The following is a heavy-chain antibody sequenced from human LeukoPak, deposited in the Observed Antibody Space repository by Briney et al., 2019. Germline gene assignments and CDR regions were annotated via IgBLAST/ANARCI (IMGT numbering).Heavy chain of an antibody. CDR3: ARDPDSSSWEENWFDP. D-gene: IGHD6-13*01. CDR1: GFTFSSYA. Sequence: GGSLRLSCAASGFTFSSYAMHWVRQAPGKGLEWVAVISYDGSNKYYADSVMGRFTISRDNSKNTLYLQMNSLRAEDTAVYYCARDPDSSSWEENWFDPWGQGTLVTVSS. J-gene: IGHJ5*02. CDR2: ISYDGSNK. V-gene: IGHV3-30-3*01.